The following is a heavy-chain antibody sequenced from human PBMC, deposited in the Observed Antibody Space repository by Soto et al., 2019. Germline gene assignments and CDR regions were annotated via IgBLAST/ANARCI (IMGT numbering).Heavy chain of an antibody. CDR3: ARDIYGRNCCDAFDI. CDR1: DYTFTSHG. Sequence: QVQLVQSGAEVKKPGASVKVACKASDYTFTSHGISWVRQAPGQGLEWMGWISVYNGKTNYAQNLQGRVTMTTDTSTSTAYMELRSLRCDDTAVYYCARDIYGRNCCDAFDIWGQGKLVTVSS. CDR2: ISVYNGKT. J-gene: IGHJ3*02. D-gene: IGHD2-21*02. V-gene: IGHV1-18*01.